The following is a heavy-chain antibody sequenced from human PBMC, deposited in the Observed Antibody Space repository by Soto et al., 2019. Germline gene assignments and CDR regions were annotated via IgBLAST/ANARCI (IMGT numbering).Heavy chain of an antibody. CDR2: ISYDGSNE. D-gene: IGHD3-16*01. J-gene: IGHJ5*02. CDR1: GFSFSNYG. V-gene: IGHV3-30*03. Sequence: PGGSLRLSCAVSGFSFSNYGMHWVRQAPGKGLEWVAVISYDGSNEYYADSMKGRFTISRDNSKSTLYLQMNSLRTEDTAVYYYARGGLGGNWFDPWGRGTLVTVSS. CDR3: ARGGLGGNWFDP.